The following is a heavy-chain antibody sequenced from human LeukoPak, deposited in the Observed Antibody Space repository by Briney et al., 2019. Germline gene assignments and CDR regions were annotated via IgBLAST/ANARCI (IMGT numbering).Heavy chain of an antibody. CDR2: ISTSGGTT. Sequence: PGGSLRLSCAASGFTLSTYSMNWVRQAPGKGLEWVSYISTSGGTTYYADSVRGRFTISRDNAKNSLFLQMNSLRAEDTAVYYCARIGFDYWGQGTLVTVSS. CDR1: GFTLSTYS. CDR3: ARIGFDY. V-gene: IGHV3-48*04. J-gene: IGHJ4*02.